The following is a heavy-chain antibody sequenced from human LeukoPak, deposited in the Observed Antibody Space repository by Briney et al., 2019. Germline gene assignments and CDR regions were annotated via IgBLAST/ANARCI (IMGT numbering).Heavy chain of an antibody. J-gene: IGHJ3*02. CDR1: GGSISSGGYY. Sequence: SQTLSLTCTVSGGSISSGGYYWSWIRQPPGKGLEWIGYIYHSGSTYYNPSLKSRVTISVDRSKNQFSLKLSSVTAADTAVYYCARVSYYDSSGYEDAFDIWGQGTMVTVSS. V-gene: IGHV4-30-2*01. CDR2: IYHSGST. D-gene: IGHD3-22*01. CDR3: ARVSYYDSSGYEDAFDI.